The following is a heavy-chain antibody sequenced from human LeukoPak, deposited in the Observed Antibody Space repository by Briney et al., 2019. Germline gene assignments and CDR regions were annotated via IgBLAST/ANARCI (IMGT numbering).Heavy chain of an antibody. CDR1: GFTFSSYA. V-gene: IGHV3-23*01. J-gene: IGHJ4*02. Sequence: GGSLRHSCAASGFTFSSYAMSWVRQAPGKGLEWVSAISGSGGSTYYADSVKGRFTISRDNSKNTLYLQMNSLRAEDTAVYYCAKDAPLYYYGSGSFYPFDYWGQGTLVTVSS. CDR3: AKDAPLYYYGSGSFYPFDY. CDR2: ISGSGGST. D-gene: IGHD3-10*01.